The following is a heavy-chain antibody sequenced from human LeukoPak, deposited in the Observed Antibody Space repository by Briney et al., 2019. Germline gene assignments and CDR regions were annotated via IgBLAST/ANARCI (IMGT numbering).Heavy chain of an antibody. J-gene: IGHJ4*02. CDR2: IYPGGSDT. V-gene: IGHV5-51*01. Sequence: GESLEISCKGSGYSFTNYWIGWVRQMPGKGLEWMGIIYPGGSDTRYSPSFQGQVTISADRSISTAYLQWSSLKASDTAMYYCANTGVAAGVDYWGQGTLVTVSS. CDR1: GYSFTNYW. D-gene: IGHD6-13*01. CDR3: ANTGVAAGVDY.